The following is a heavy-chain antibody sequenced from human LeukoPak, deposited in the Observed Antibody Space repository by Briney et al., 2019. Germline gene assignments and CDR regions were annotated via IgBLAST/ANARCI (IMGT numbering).Heavy chain of an antibody. CDR1: GGTFSSYA. J-gene: IGHJ3*02. D-gene: IGHD1-1*01. Sequence: SVKVSCKASGGTFSSYAISWVRQAPGQGLEWMGGIIPIFGKANYAQKFQGRVTITADESTSTAYMELSSLRSEDTAVYYCARTLHNCDAFDIWGQGTMVTVSS. CDR3: ARTLHNCDAFDI. CDR2: IIPIFGKA. V-gene: IGHV1-69*13.